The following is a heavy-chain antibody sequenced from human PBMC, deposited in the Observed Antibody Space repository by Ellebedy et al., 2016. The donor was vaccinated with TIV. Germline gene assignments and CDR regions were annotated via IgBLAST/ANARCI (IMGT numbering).Heavy chain of an antibody. J-gene: IGHJ6*02. D-gene: IGHD2-8*01. CDR1: GFTFSTYW. Sequence: GESLKISCAASGFTFSTYWMHWVRQAPGKGLEWVAVTYRGGRTYYPDSVRGRFTISRDNYKNTLSLQMDSLRVEDTAVYYCAKDAGNGVNFGMDVWGQGTTVTVSS. CDR3: AKDAGNGVNFGMDV. V-gene: IGHV3-53*01. CDR2: TYRGGRT.